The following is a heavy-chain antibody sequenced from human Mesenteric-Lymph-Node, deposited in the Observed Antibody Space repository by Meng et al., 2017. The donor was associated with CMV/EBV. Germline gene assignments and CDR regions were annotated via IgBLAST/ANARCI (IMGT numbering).Heavy chain of an antibody. J-gene: IGHJ4*02. V-gene: IGHV4-59*01. CDR2: IYYTGST. D-gene: IGHD3-10*01. Sequence: ESLRLSCTVSGGSISSYYWSWIRQPPGKGLEWIGYIYYTGSTNYNASLKSRVSISVDRSKYQFSLKLNSVTAADTAVYYCARETNYYGPQPYYFDYWGQGMLVTVSS. CDR1: GGSISSYY. CDR3: ARETNYYGPQPYYFDY.